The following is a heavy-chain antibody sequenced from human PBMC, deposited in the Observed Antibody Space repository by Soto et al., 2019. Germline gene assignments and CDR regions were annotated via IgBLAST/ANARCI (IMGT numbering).Heavy chain of an antibody. CDR2: IYWNDDK. D-gene: IGHD3-22*01. J-gene: IGHJ4*02. CDR1: GFSLSTSGVG. CDR3: AHLPRDYDSSGAFDY. Sequence: SGPTLVNPTQTLTLTCTFSGFSLSTSGVGVGWIRQPPGKALEWLALIYWNDDKRYSPSLKSRLTITKDTSKNQVVLTMTNMDPVDTATYYCAHLPRDYDSSGAFDYWGQGTLVTVSS. V-gene: IGHV2-5*01.